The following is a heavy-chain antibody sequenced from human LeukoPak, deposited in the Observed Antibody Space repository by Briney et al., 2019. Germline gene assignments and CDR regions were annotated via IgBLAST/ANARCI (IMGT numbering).Heavy chain of an antibody. CDR3: AKTGSTAPHYYGMDV. CDR1: GFTFSSYA. V-gene: IGHV3-23*01. D-gene: IGHD2-2*01. Sequence: GGSLSLSCAASGFTFSSYAMSWVRPAPGKELEGFSAISSSGGSTYYADSVKGRFTISRDNYKNTLYLQMNSLRAEDTAVYYCAKTGSTAPHYYGMDVWGKGTTVTVSS. CDR2: ISSSGGST. J-gene: IGHJ6*04.